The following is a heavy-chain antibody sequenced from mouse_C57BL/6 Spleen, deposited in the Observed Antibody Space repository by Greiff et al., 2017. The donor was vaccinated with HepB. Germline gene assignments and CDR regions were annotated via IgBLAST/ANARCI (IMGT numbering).Heavy chain of an antibody. Sequence: VQLQQSGAELARPGASVKLSCKASGYTFTSYGISWVKQRTGQGLEWIGEIYPRSGNTYYNEKFKGKATLTADTSSSTAYMELRSLTSEDSAVYFGARRSDGYDVGLVFDYWGQGTTLTVSS. CDR1: GYTFTSYG. CDR3: ARRSDGYDVGLVFDY. D-gene: IGHD2-2*01. V-gene: IGHV1-81*01. CDR2: IYPRSGNT. J-gene: IGHJ2*01.